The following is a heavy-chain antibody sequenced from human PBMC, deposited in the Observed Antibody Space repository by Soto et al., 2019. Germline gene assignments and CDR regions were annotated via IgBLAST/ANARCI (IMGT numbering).Heavy chain of an antibody. Sequence: GGSLRLSCAASGFTFSSYAMSWVRQAPGKGLEWVSAISGSGGSTXXXXXXXXXXPXXRDNSKNTLYLQMNSLRAEDTXVXXXAKXXXXXXXXXXPFTEXPWGQGTLXTVSS. CDR3: AKXXXXXXXXXXPFTEXP. CDR2: ISGSGGST. J-gene: IGHJ5*02. V-gene: IGHV3-23*01. CDR1: GFTFSSYA.